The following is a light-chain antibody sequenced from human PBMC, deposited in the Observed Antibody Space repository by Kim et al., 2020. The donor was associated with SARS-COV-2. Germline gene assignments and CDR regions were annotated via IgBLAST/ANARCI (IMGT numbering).Light chain of an antibody. CDR2: RNN. CDR1: SSNIGSHD. Sequence: QSVLTQPPSVSGTPGQRVIISCSGSSSNIGSHDVYWYQLLPGTAPKVLIYRNNQRPSGVPDRFSGSKSGTSASLAISGLGSDDEADYCCAAWDDTLSGPVFGVGTQLTVL. V-gene: IGLV1-47*01. J-gene: IGLJ3*02. CDR3: AAWDDTLSGPV.